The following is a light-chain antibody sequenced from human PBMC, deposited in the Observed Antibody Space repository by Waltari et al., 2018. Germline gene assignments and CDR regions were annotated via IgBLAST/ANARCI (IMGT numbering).Light chain of an antibody. CDR2: KVS. CDR1: QSLVYSDGNTY. V-gene: IGKV2-30*01. J-gene: IGKJ1*01. CDR3: MQGTHWPRT. Sequence: DVVMTQSPLSLPVTLGQPASISCSSTQSLVYSDGNTYLSWFQQRPGQSPRRLIYKVSNRDSGVPDRFSGSGSGTVFTLKISRVEAEDVGFYYCMQGTHWPRTFGPGTKVEIK.